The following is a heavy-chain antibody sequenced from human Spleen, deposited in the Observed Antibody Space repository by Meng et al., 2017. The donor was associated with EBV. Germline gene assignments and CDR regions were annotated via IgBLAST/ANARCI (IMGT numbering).Heavy chain of an antibody. J-gene: IGHJ4*02. CDR1: GTSIRSIGCN. V-gene: IGHV4-39*07. D-gene: IGHD6-13*01. CDR2: IHYGGST. CDR3: ARDTEAPGTWFDY. Sequence: SRHRSVQPAGARYLTCSVSGTSIRSIGCNWGCIRQPPGKGLEWIGEIHYGGSTKYNPSLESRATISGDTSKNQFSLILTSVTAADTAVYYCARDTEAPGTWFDYWGQGALVTVSS.